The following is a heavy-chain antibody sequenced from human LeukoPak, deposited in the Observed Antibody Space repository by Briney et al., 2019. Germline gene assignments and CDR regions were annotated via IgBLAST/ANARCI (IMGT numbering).Heavy chain of an antibody. D-gene: IGHD5-12*01. V-gene: IGHV3-9*01. CDR1: GFTFDDYA. J-gene: IGHJ4*02. CDR2: ISWNSGSI. CDR3: AKAHSVATHQTPIGY. Sequence: GGSLRLSCAASGFTFDDYAMHWVRQAPGKGLEWVSGISWNSGSIGYADSVKGRFTISRDNAKNSLYLQMNSLRAEDTALYYCAKAHSVATHQTPIGYWGQGTLVTVSS.